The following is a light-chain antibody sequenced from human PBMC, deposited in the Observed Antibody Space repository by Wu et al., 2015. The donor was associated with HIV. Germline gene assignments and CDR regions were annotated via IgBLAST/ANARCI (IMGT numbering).Light chain of an antibody. CDR2: DVS. CDR3: QQYENWVPIT. CDR1: QSVKNY. Sequence: EIEMTQSPATLSVSLGERATFSCRASQSVKNYLAWYQQKRGQAPRLLIYDVSTRATGVPARFSGSGSGTEFTLTITNLQSEDFAVYYCQQYENWVPITFGQGHDWRLN. J-gene: IGKJ5*01. V-gene: IGKV3-15*01.